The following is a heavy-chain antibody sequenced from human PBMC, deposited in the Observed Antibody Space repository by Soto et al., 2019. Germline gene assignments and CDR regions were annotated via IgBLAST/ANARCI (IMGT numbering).Heavy chain of an antibody. D-gene: IGHD6-19*01. CDR1: GYTFTDYG. CDR2: IHTYNGNT. CDR3: ARDAQYSSRWHPIDY. V-gene: IGHV1-18*01. J-gene: IGHJ4*02. Sequence: QVQLVQSGAEVKKPGASVKVYCKASGYTFTDYGISWVRQAPGQGLEWLGWIHTYNGNTNYAQKVQGRVTMTTDSPTSTAYMELRSLRSDDTAVYYCARDAQYSSRWHPIDYWGQGTLVTVSS.